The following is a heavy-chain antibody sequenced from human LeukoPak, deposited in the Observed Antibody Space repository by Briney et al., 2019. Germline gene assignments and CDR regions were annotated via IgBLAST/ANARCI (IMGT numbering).Heavy chain of an antibody. D-gene: IGHD3-22*01. Sequence: SETLSLTCGVYGASFSAYFWNWVRQSPGKGLEWIGEIKHGGGTNYNPSLMGRVTISVDTSKNQASLKLTSVTTADTAVYYCARDLYDHDSSGYYEFWGQGTLVTVSS. V-gene: IGHV4-34*01. J-gene: IGHJ4*02. CDR2: IKHGGGT. CDR1: GASFSAYF. CDR3: ARDLYDHDSSGYYEF.